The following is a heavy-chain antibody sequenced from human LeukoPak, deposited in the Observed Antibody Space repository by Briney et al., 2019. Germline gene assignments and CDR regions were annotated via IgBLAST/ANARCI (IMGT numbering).Heavy chain of an antibody. CDR3: ASAPISKANYFDY. J-gene: IGHJ4*02. D-gene: IGHD2-2*01. CDR2: ISSSGSTI. CDR1: GFTFSDYY. Sequence: GGSLRLSCAASGFTFSDYYMSWIRQAPGKGLEWVSYISSSGSTIYYAVSVKGRFTISRDNAKNSLYLQMNSLRAEDTAVYYCASAPISKANYFDYWGQGTLVTVSS. V-gene: IGHV3-11*01.